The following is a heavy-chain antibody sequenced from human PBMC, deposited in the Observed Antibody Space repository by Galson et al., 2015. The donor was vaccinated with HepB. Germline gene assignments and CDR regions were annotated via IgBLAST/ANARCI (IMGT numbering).Heavy chain of an antibody. CDR3: AKDRSMTYDSLWGRNRWGLADY. J-gene: IGHJ4*02. Sequence: SVKVSCKASGYRFTDYYIHWVRQAPGQGLEWMGRLNPNNGGTNYAPKFQGGVTMTRDTSTSTAYMELSRLTSDDTAVYYCAKDRSMTYDSLWGRNRWGLADYWGQGTLVTVSS. V-gene: IGHV1-2*06. D-gene: IGHD3-16*01. CDR1: GYRFTDYY. CDR2: LNPNNGGT.